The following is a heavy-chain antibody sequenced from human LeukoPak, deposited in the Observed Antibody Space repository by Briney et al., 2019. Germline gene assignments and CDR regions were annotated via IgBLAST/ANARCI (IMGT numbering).Heavy chain of an antibody. V-gene: IGHV3-11*04. CDR2: ISSSGTTI. Sequence: GGSLRLSCAASGFTFSDYYMNWIRQAPGKGLEWVSSISSSGTTIYYADSVKGRFTSSRDNAKNSLYLEMNSLRAEDTAVYYCARGGSGYYYDGVDYWGQGTLITVSS. CDR3: ARGGSGYYYDGVDY. CDR1: GFTFSDYY. J-gene: IGHJ4*02. D-gene: IGHD3-22*01.